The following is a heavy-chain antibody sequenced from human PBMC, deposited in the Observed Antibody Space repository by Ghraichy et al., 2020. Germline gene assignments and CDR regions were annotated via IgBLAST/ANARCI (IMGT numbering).Heavy chain of an antibody. CDR2: ISAYNGNT. CDR1: GYTFTNYG. Sequence: ASVKVSCEASGYTFTNYGITWVRQAPGQGLEWMGWISAYNGNTNYAQNLQGRVTMTTDTSTSTAYMELRSLRSDDTAVYYCARDYGSGGNCYSNYYYGMDVWGQGTTVTVSS. J-gene: IGHJ6*02. D-gene: IGHD2-15*01. V-gene: IGHV1-18*01. CDR3: ARDYGSGGNCYSNYYYGMDV.